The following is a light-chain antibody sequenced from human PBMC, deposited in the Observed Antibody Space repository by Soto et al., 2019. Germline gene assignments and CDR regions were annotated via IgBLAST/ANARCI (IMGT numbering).Light chain of an antibody. CDR3: QQYGSSPRFT. J-gene: IGKJ3*01. CDR2: GAS. V-gene: IGKV3-20*01. Sequence: EIVLTQSPGTLSLSPGERATLACRASQSVRSSYLAWYQQKPGQAPRLLIYGASTRATGIPDRFSGSGSGKDFTLTISRREPEVFAVYYCQQYGSSPRFTFGPGTKVD. CDR1: QSVRSSY.